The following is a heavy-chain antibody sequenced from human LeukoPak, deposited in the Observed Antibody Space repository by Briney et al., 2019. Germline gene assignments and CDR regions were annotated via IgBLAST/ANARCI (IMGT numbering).Heavy chain of an antibody. CDR3: ARDSRTISNWFDT. CDR1: GYTFTTFA. Sequence: ASVKVSCKASGYTFTTFAIHWVRQVPGQSLEWMGWISAGNGDTKYSQNFQGRVTITRDTSASTAYMELSSLTSEDTAVYYCARDSRTISNWFDTWGQGTPVTVSS. V-gene: IGHV1-3*01. CDR2: ISAGNGDT. D-gene: IGHD1-1*01. J-gene: IGHJ5*02.